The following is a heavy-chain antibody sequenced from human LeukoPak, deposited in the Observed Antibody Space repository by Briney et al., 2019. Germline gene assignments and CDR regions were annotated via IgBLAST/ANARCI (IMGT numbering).Heavy chain of an antibody. J-gene: IGHJ4*02. CDR2: ISYDGSNK. Sequence: GGSLRLSCAASGVTFRSYGMHWVRQAPGKGLEWVAVISYDGSNKYYADSVKGRFTISRDNSKNTLYLQMNSLRAEDTAVYYCAKDGYCGGDCYEGWGQGTLVTASS. V-gene: IGHV3-30*18. D-gene: IGHD2-21*02. CDR1: GVTFRSYG. CDR3: AKDGYCGGDCYEG.